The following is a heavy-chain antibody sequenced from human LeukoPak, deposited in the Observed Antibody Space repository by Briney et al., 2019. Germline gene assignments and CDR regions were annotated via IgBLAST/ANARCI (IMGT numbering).Heavy chain of an antibody. CDR3: VRDPDALDY. CDR2: IRSSGSPI. J-gene: IGHJ4*02. V-gene: IGHV3-48*02. Sequence: GGSLRLSCAASGFTFDDYGMSWVRQAPGKGLEWVSYIRSSGSPIYYADSVKGRFTISRDNAKNSVYLQMNSLRDEDTAVYYCVRDPDALDYWGQGTLVTVSS. CDR1: GFTFDDYG.